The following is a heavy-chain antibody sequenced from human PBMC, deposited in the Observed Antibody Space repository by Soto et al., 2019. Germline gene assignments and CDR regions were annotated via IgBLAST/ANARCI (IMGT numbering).Heavy chain of an antibody. CDR2: IIPIFGTA. D-gene: IGHD2-2*01. J-gene: IGHJ6*02. CDR3: AKQDIVVAWGLGGDYYYGMDV. CDR1: GGTFSSYA. V-gene: IGHV1-69*01. Sequence: QVQLVQSGAEVKKPGSSVKVSCKASGGTFSSYAISWVRQAPGQGLEWMGGIIPIFGTANYAQKFQGRVTITADESTSTAYMELSSLRSEDTAVYYCAKQDIVVAWGLGGDYYYGMDVWGQGTTVTVSS.